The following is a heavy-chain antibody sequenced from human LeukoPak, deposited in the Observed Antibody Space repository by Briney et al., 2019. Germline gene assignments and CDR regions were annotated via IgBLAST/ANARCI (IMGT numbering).Heavy chain of an antibody. CDR3: ARSVIVLAGAAFDI. Sequence: SETLSLTCTVSGGSISSYYWSWIRQPPGKGLWWVGYIYYSGSTNYNPSLKSRVTISVDTSKNQFSLKLSSVTAADTAVYYCARSVIVLAGAAFDIWGQGTMVTVSS. D-gene: IGHD2/OR15-2a*01. CDR2: IYYSGST. J-gene: IGHJ3*02. CDR1: GGSISSYY. V-gene: IGHV4-59*01.